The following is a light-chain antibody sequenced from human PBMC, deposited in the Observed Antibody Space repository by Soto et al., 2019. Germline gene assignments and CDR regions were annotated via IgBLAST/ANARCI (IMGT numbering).Light chain of an antibody. J-gene: IGKJ3*01. CDR3: QQSYSTPFT. CDR2: AAS. V-gene: IGKV1-39*01. CDR1: QSISSY. Sequence: DLPMTQSPSSLSASVGDRVTITCRASQSISSYLNWYQQKPGKAPKLLIYAASSFQSGVPLRFRGSGSGTGVTLTISSLQPEDFATYYCQQSYSTPFTFVPGTKVDI.